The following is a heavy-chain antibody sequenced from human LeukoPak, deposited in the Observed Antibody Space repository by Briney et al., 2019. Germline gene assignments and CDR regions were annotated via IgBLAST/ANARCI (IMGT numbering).Heavy chain of an antibody. J-gene: IGHJ4*02. D-gene: IGHD1-26*01. CDR3: AITDSGSYYLNY. Sequence: SETLSLTCTVSGGSVSSGSYCWSWIRQPPGKGLEWIGYMYYSGSTNHNPSLKSRVTISVETSKNQFSLKLSSVTAADTAVYYCAITDSGSYYLNYWGQGTLVTVSS. V-gene: IGHV4-61*01. CDR1: GGSVSSGSYC. CDR2: MYYSGST.